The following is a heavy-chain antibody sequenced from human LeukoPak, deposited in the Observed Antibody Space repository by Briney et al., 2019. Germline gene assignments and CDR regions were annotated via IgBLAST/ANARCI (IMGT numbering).Heavy chain of an antibody. D-gene: IGHD6-25*01. Sequence: SETLSLTCTVSGGSINSYYWTWIRQPPGKGLEWIARIYYNGITNYKSSLESRLTISVDTSKNQFSLRLRSVTAADTAVYYCARQNPPGSKKGWFDPWGQGTLVTVSS. J-gene: IGHJ5*02. CDR1: GGSINSYY. CDR3: ARQNPPGSKKGWFDP. CDR2: IYYNGIT. V-gene: IGHV4-59*08.